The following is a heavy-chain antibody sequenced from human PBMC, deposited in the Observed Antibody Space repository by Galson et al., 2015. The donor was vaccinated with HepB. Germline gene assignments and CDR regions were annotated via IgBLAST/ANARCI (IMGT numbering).Heavy chain of an antibody. V-gene: IGHV3-11*05. CDR2: ISSRSDYT. J-gene: IGHJ2*01. CDR1: GFTFSDYY. Sequence: SLRVSCAASGFTFSDYYMSWIRQAPGKGLEWVSYISSRSDYTNDAPSVKGRCTISRDNAKSSLYLQMNSLRAEDTAVYYCARVKLKHIYSDSDWGWYFDLWGRGTLVTVSS. D-gene: IGHD5-12*01. CDR3: ARVKLKHIYSDSDWGWYFDL.